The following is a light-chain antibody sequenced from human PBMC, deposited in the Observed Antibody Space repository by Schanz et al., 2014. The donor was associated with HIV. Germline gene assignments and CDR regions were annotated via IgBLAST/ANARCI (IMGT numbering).Light chain of an antibody. CDR2: SAS. J-gene: IGKJ3*01. CDR1: QTVSSNS. CDR3: QHYGNS. V-gene: IGKV3-20*01. Sequence: EIVLTQSPVILSLSPGERATLSCRASQTVSSNSLGWYQQKRGQVPRLLIYSASRRANGIPDRFSGSGSGTDFTLTISRLEPEDFAVYYCQHYGNSFAPGTKVDIK.